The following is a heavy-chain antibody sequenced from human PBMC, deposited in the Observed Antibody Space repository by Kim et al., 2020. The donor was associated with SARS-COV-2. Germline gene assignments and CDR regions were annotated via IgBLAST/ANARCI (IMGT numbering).Heavy chain of an antibody. Sequence: NYNPSLKSRVTISVDTSKNQFSLKLSSVTAADTAVYYCARSRGRYYGMDVWGQGTTVTVSS. D-gene: IGHD3-16*01. V-gene: IGHV4-34*01. J-gene: IGHJ6*02. CDR3: ARSRGRYYGMDV.